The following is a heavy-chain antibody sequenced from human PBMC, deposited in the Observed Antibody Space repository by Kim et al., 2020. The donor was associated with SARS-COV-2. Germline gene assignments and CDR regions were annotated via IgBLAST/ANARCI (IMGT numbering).Heavy chain of an antibody. D-gene: IGHD3-16*01. V-gene: IGHV3-30*07. CDR3: ERDMRVGRPLVDD. J-gene: IGHJ4*02. Sequence: YGDSVKGRFTISREDSKNALFLQMNSLKLVDTAEYYCERDMRVGRPLVDDWGEGTLVTVSS.